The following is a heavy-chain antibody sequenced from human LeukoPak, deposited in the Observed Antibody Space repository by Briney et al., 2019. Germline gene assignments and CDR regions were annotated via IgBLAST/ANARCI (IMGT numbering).Heavy chain of an antibody. CDR2: IKEDGSEK. Sequence: GGSLRLSCAASGFTYGFTFSKYWMSWARQAPGKGLEWVATIKEDGSEKYYVGSVEGRFTISRDNAKNSLYLQMSSLRADDTAVYYCARVGNDDWYFALWGRGTLVTVSS. CDR1: GFTYGFTFSKYW. CDR3: ARVGNDDWYFAL. D-gene: IGHD2-8*01. J-gene: IGHJ2*01. V-gene: IGHV3-7*01.